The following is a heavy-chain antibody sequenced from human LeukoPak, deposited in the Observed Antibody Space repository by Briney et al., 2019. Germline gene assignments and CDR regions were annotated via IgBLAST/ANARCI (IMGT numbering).Heavy chain of an antibody. V-gene: IGHV3-30-3*01. J-gene: IGHJ4*02. D-gene: IGHD2-21*02. Sequence: GGSLRLSCAASGSTFSSYAMHWVRQAPGKGLEWVAVISYDGSNKYYADSVKGRFTISRDNSKNTLYLQMSSLRAEDTAVYYCARDLGTATALDYWGQGTLVTVSS. CDR3: ARDLGTATALDY. CDR2: ISYDGSNK. CDR1: GSTFSSYA.